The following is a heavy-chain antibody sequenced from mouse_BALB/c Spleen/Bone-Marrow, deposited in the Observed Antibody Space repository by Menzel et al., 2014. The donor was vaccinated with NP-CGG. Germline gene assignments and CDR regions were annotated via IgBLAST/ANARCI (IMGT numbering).Heavy chain of an antibody. D-gene: IGHD2-14*01. V-gene: IGHV5-4*02. Sequence: EVKLMESGGGLVKPGGSLKLSCAASGFIFSDYYMYWVRQTPEKRLEWVATISDGGSYTSYPDSVKGRFTASRDNAKNNLYLQMSSLKSEDTAFYYCARTYRPYALDYWGQGSSVTVSS. CDR2: ISDGGSYT. J-gene: IGHJ4*01. CDR1: GFIFSDYY. CDR3: ARTYRPYALDY.